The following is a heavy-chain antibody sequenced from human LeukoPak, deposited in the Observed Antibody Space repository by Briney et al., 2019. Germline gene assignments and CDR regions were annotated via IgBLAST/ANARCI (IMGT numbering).Heavy chain of an antibody. CDR3: ARRSYDILTGSYYFDY. J-gene: IGHJ4*02. CDR2: TYYSGST. V-gene: IGHV4-59*12. CDR1: GGSISSYY. Sequence: SETLSLTCTVSGGSISSYYWSWLRQPPGKGLEWIGYTYYSGSTNYNPSLKSRVTISVDTSKNQFSLKLSSVTAADTAVYYCARRSYDILTGSYYFDYWGQGTLVTVSS. D-gene: IGHD3-9*01.